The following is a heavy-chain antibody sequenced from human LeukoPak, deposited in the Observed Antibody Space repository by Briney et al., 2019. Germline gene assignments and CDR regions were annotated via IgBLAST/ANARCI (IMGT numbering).Heavy chain of an antibody. J-gene: IGHJ3*02. V-gene: IGHV1-2*02. D-gene: IGHD3-22*01. CDR3: ARDSFPGRYYEGAFDI. CDR2: INPNSGGT. CDR1: GYTFNDYY. Sequence: ASVKVSCKASGYTFNDYYMHWVRQAPGQGLEWMGWINPNSGGTNYTQKFQGRVTMTRDTSISTAYMELSRLRSDDTAVYYCARDSFPGRYYEGAFDIWGQGTMVTVSS.